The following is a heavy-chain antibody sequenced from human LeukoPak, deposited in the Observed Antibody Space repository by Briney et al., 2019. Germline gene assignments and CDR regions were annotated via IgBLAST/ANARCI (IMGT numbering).Heavy chain of an antibody. CDR1: GGSISSYD. J-gene: IGHJ2*01. Sequence: SETLSLTCTVSGGSISSYDWSWIRQPPGKGLEWIGYIYYSGSTNYNPSLKSRVTTSLDTSRNQFSLKLSSVTAADTAVYYCARQRGSSWSDWYFDLWGRGTLVTVSS. V-gene: IGHV4-59*01. D-gene: IGHD6-13*01. CDR2: IYYSGST. CDR3: ARQRGSSWSDWYFDL.